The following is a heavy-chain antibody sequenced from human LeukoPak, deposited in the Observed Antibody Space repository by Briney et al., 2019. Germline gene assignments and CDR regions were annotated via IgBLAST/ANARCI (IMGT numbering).Heavy chain of an antibody. CDR2: ISNDGSRK. CDR1: GFTFSRHG. Sequence: GRSLRLSCAPSGFTFSRHGMHWARQAPGKGLEWVAFISNDGSRKYYAHSVEGRFTISRDNSKNTLYLQMNSLRAQDRVVYDCARERAWNYFNYWGQGKLVTVS. J-gene: IGHJ4*02. CDR3: ARERAWNYFNY. D-gene: IGHD3-3*01. V-gene: IGHV3-30*03.